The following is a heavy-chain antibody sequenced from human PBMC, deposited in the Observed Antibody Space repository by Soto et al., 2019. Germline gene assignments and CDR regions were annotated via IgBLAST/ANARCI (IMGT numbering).Heavy chain of an antibody. CDR2: IHYSGST. J-gene: IGHJ4*02. Sequence: NPSETLSLTCTVSGGSIRSGRYYWSWIRQHPGKGLEWIGYIHYSGSTYYNPSLKSRLSISVDTSKNQFSLKLSSVTAADTAVYYCEREDRNDSDSSGYCHWGQGALITVSS. V-gene: IGHV4-31*03. D-gene: IGHD3-22*01. CDR1: GGSIRSGRYY. CDR3: EREDRNDSDSSGYCH.